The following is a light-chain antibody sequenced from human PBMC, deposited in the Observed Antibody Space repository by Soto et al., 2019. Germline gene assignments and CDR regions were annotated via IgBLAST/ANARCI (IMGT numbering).Light chain of an antibody. V-gene: IGLV6-57*02. CDR1: SGSIASNY. CDR3: QSYHSGNVV. CDR2: ADD. Sequence: NFMLTQPHSVSESPGKTVTLSCTGSSGSIASNYVQWYQQRPGSAPTVVIYADDQRPSGVPDRFSGSIDRSSNSASLTISGLKTEDEADYYCQSYHSGNVVFGGGTKVTVL. J-gene: IGLJ2*01.